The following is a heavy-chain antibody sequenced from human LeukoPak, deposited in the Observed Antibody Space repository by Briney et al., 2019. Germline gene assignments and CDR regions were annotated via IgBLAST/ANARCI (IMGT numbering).Heavy chain of an antibody. V-gene: IGHV1-69*05. CDR3: ARDSHGDMGYDSSPLIY. D-gene: IGHD3-22*01. CDR1: GGTFSSYA. CDR2: IIPIFGTA. Sequence: SVKVSCKASGGTFSSYAISWVRQAPGQGLEWMGGIIPIFGTANYAQKFQGRVTITTDESTSTAYMELSSLRSEDTAVYYCARDSHGDMGYDSSPLIYWGQGTLVTVSS. J-gene: IGHJ4*02.